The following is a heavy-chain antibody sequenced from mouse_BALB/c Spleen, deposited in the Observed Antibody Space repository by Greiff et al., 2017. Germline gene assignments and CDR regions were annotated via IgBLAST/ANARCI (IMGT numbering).Heavy chain of an antibody. CDR3: VYASAY. CDR2: IWTGGGT. V-gene: IGHV2-9-2*01. CDR1: GFSLTSYD. J-gene: IGHJ3*01. Sequence: QVQLKQSGPGLVAPSQSLSITCTVSGFSLTSYDISWIRQPPGKGLEWLGVIWTGGGTNYNSAFMSRLSISKDNSKSQVFLKMNSLQTDDTAIYYCVYASAYWGQGTLVTVSA. D-gene: IGHD2-12*01.